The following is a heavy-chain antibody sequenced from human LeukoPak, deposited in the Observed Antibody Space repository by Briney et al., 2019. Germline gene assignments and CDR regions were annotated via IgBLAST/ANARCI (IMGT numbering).Heavy chain of an antibody. D-gene: IGHD6-13*01. CDR1: GGSISSSSYY. V-gene: IGHV4-39*01. J-gene: IGHJ5*02. CDR3: ARLLRRSSWTSGTNWFDP. Sequence: SETLSLTCTVSGGSISSSSYYWGWSRQPPGKGLEWIGSIYYSGSTYYNPSLKSRVTISVDTSKNQFSLKLSSVTAADTAVYYCARLLRRSSWTSGTNWFDPWGQGTLVTVSS. CDR2: IYYSGST.